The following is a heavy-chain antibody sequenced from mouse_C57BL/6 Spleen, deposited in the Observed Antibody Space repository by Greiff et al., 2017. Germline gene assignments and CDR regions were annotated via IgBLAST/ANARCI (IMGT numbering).Heavy chain of an antibody. CDR2: INYDGSST. CDR1: GFTFSDYY. CDR3: ERREGKLGAFAY. Sequence: EVKLMESEGGLVQPGSSMKLSCTASGFTFSDYYMAWVRQVPEKGLEWVANINYDGSSTYYLDSLKSRFIISRDNAKNILYLQMSSLKSEDTATYYCERREGKLGAFAYWGQGTLVTVSA. D-gene: IGHD4-1*01. V-gene: IGHV5-16*01. J-gene: IGHJ3*01.